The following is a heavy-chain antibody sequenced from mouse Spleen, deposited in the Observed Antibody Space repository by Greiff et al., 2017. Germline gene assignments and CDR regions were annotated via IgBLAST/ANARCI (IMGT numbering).Heavy chain of an antibody. CDR3: ARDLGNYAMDY. Sequence: EVKLMESGGGLVQPGGSLKLSCAASGFTFSSYGMSWVRQTPDKRLELVATINSNGGSTYYPDSVKGRFTISRDNAKNTLYLQMSSLKSEDTAMYYCARDLGNYAMDYWGQGTSVTVSS. V-gene: IGHV5-6-3*01. CDR1: GFTFSSYG. CDR2: INSNGGST. J-gene: IGHJ4*01. D-gene: IGHD1-1*02.